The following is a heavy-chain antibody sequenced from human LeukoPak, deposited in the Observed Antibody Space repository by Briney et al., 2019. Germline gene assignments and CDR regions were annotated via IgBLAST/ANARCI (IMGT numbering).Heavy chain of an antibody. CDR2: ISGGGGST. Sequence: GGSLRLSCAASGFSFSNYAMNWVRQAPGKGLEWVSAISGGGGSTYYTDSVKGRFTISRDNSKNTLYLQMNSLRAEDTAVYYCAKKGIAAAGKNNWFDPWGQGTLVTVSS. V-gene: IGHV3-23*01. J-gene: IGHJ5*02. CDR1: GFSFSNYA. CDR3: AKKGIAAAGKNNWFDP. D-gene: IGHD6-13*01.